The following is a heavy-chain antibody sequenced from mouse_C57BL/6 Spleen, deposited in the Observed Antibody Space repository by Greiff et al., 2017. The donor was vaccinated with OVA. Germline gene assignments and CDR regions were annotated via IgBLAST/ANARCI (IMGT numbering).Heavy chain of an antibody. CDR2: ISDGGSYT. CDR1: GFTFSSYA. Sequence: EVQRVESGGGLVKPGGSLKLSCAASGFTFSSYAMSWVRQTPEKRLEWVATISDGGSYTYYPDNVKGRFTISRDNAKNNLYLQMSHLKSEDTAMYYCAREDYDDGAFAYWGQGTLVTVSA. V-gene: IGHV5-4*01. J-gene: IGHJ3*01. D-gene: IGHD2-4*01. CDR3: AREDYDDGAFAY.